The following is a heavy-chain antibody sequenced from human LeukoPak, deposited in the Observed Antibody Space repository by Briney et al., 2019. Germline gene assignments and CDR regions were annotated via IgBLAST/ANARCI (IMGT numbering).Heavy chain of an antibody. Sequence: SETLSLTCAVYGGSFSDYYWSWIRQPPGKGLEWIGEINHSGSTNYNPSLKSRVTISVDTSKNQFSLKLSSVTAADTAVYYCARAAFGKAEDYWGQGTLVTVSS. D-gene: IGHD3-10*01. CDR2: INHSGST. CDR3: ARAAFGKAEDY. CDR1: GGSFSDYY. J-gene: IGHJ4*02. V-gene: IGHV4-34*01.